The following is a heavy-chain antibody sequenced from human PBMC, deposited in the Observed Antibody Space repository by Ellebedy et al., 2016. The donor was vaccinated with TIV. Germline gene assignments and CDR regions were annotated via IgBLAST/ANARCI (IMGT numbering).Heavy chain of an antibody. V-gene: IGHV4-38-2*02. J-gene: IGHJ3*02. CDR1: GYSISSGYY. CDR3: ATFRNLDAFDI. Sequence: SETLSLTCTVSGYSISSGYYWGWIRQPPGKGLEWIGSFYHSGSTYYNPSLKRRVTISVDRSKNQLSLNLSSVTAADTAVYYCATFRNLDAFDIWGQGTMVTVSS. CDR2: FYHSGST.